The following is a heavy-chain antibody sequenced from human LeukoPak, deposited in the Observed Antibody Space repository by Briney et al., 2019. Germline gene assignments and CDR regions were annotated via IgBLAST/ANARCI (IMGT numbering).Heavy chain of an antibody. CDR2: IYSGGST. J-gene: IGHJ4*02. V-gene: IGHV3-53*01. CDR1: AFTVSSNY. D-gene: IGHD6-13*01. Sequence: TGRSLRLSCAASAFTVSSNYMSWVRQAPGKGLEWVSLIYSGGSTYYADSVKGRFTISRDNSKNTLYLQMNSLRAEDTAVYYCASYSSLDYWGQGTLVTVSS. CDR3: ASYSSLDY.